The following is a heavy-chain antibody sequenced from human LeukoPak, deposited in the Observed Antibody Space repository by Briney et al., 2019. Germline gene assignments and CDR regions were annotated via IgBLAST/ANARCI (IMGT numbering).Heavy chain of an antibody. D-gene: IGHD4-23*01. V-gene: IGHV3-64*02. Sequence: GGSLRLSCAASGFTFSSYGMHWVRQAPGKGLEYVSAITPSGGSTFYAGSVKGRFTISRDNSKNTLYLQMGGLRAEDMAVYYCARRRDYAGYYYGMDVWGQGTTVTVSS. J-gene: IGHJ6*02. CDR1: GFTFSSYG. CDR2: ITPSGGST. CDR3: ARRRDYAGYYYGMDV.